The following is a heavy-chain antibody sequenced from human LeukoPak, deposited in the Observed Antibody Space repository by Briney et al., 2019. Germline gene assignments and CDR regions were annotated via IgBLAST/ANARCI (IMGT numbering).Heavy chain of an antibody. CDR2: IGGSGSPI. CDR3: ARDARFSIDF. D-gene: IGHD6-13*01. V-gene: IGHV3-48*02. Sequence: GGSLRLSCVTSGFTFTTYGLKWVRQAPGKGLEWISYIGGSGSPICYADSVKGRFTVSRDNAKNSQYLQMNSLRDEDTAVYYCARDARFSIDFWGQGTLVTVSS. CDR1: GFTFTTYG. J-gene: IGHJ4*02.